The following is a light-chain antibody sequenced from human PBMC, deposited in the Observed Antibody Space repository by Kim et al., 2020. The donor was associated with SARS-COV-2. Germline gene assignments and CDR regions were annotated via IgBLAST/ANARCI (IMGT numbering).Light chain of an antibody. CDR1: QSVSNSY. CDR2: VAS. J-gene: IGKJ4*01. V-gene: IGKV3-20*01. Sequence: ALSPGERATLSCRASQSVSNSYLAWYQQKAGQAPRLLIYVASRRATGIPDRFSGSGSGTDFTLTISRLEPEDFAVYYCHQYGSSAFGGGTKVDIK. CDR3: HQYGSSA.